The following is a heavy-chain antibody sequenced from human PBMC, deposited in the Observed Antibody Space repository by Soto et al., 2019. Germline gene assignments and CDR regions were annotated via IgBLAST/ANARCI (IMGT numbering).Heavy chain of an antibody. J-gene: IGHJ3*02. V-gene: IGHV4-31*03. CDR1: GGSISSGGYY. CDR3: ARFVGAYVTDRKLKNAFDI. D-gene: IGHD4-17*01. CDR2: IYYSGST. Sequence: QVQLQESGPGLVKPSLTLSLTCTVSGGSISSGGYYWSWIRQHPGKGLEWIGYIYYSGSTYYNPSLKSRVTISVDTSKNQFSLKLSSVTAADTAVYYCARFVGAYVTDRKLKNAFDIWGQGTMVTVSS.